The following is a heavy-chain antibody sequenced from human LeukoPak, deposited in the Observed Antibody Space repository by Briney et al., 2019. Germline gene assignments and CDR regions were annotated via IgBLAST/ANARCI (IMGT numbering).Heavy chain of an antibody. Sequence: ASVKVSCKASGYTFTGYYMHWVRQAPGQGLEWMGWINPNSGGTNYAQKFQGRVTMTRDTSISTAYMELSRLRSDDTAVYYCARVPRTTFSYYYYMDVWGKGTTVTVSS. J-gene: IGHJ6*03. CDR3: ARVPRTTFSYYYYMDV. CDR1: GYTFTGYY. V-gene: IGHV1-2*02. D-gene: IGHD1-1*01. CDR2: INPNSGGT.